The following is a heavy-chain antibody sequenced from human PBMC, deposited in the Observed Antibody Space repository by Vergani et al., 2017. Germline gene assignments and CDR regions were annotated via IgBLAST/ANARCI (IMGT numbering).Heavy chain of an antibody. D-gene: IGHD3-10*01. CDR2: ISGSGGST. J-gene: IGHJ4*02. V-gene: IGHV3-23*04. Sequence: EVQLVESGGGLVQPGRSLRLSCAASGFTFSSYAMSWVRQAPGKGLEWVSAISGSGGSTYYADSVKGRFTISRDNSKNTLYLQMNSLRAEDTAVYYCARDRLYGSGSCLDYWGQGTLVTVSS. CDR1: GFTFSSYA. CDR3: ARDRLYGSGSCLDY.